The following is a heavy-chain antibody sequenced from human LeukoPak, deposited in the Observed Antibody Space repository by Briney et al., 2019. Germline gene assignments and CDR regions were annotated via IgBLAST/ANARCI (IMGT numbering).Heavy chain of an antibody. D-gene: IGHD2-2*02. CDR2: INPNSGRT. Sequence: ASVKVSCKAYGYNLIDYYIHWVRQAPGQGLEWMGWINPNSGRTEYAQKFQGRVTMTRDTSINTAYMDLSRLRSDDTAVYYCARVAGYCSTNSCYTRGFEYWGQGNLVTVSS. CDR3: ARVAGYCSTNSCYTRGFEY. V-gene: IGHV1-2*02. J-gene: IGHJ4*02. CDR1: GYNLIDYY.